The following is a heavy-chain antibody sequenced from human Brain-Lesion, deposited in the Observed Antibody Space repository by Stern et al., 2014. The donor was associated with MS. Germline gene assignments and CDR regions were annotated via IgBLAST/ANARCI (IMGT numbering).Heavy chain of an antibody. D-gene: IGHD1-26*01. CDR3: ARDHYLGMDV. CDR2: INPNTGGT. CDR1: GYIFIGYY. Sequence: QMQLVQSGAEVKKPGASVKVSCKTSGYIFIGYYIHWVRQAPGQGLEWMAWINPNTGGTKYAQKFQGRVTMSRDTSISTAYVELSSLTSDDTAVYYCARDHYLGMDVWGQGTTVTVSS. J-gene: IGHJ6*02. V-gene: IGHV1-2*02.